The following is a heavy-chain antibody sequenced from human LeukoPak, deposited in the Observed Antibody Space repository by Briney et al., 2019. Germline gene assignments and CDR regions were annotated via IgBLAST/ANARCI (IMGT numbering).Heavy chain of an antibody. CDR2: IYHSGST. V-gene: IGHV4-38-2*02. Sequence: PSETLSLTCTVSGDSISSSYWSWIRQPPGKGLEWIGSIYHSGSTYYNPSLKSRVTISVDTSKNQFSLKLSSVTAADTAVYYCAKSSYSIFDYWGQGTLVTVSS. CDR3: AKSSYSIFDY. CDR1: GDSISSSY. J-gene: IGHJ4*02. D-gene: IGHD5-18*01.